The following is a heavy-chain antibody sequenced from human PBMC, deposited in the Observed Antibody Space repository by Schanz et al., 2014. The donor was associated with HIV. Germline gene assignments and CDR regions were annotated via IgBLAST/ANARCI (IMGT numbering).Heavy chain of an antibody. Sequence: DVQILESGGGLVQPGGSRRLSCAVSGLPFSTSAMSWVRQAPGKGLEWVSSISSSGGYIYYADSVKGRFTISRDNSKNTLYLQMNSVRAEDTGLFYCVLGGVRGVISPALDYWGQGTLVTVSS. V-gene: IGHV3-23*01. D-gene: IGHD3-10*01. CDR2: ISSSGGYI. J-gene: IGHJ4*02. CDR1: GLPFSTSA. CDR3: VLGGVRGVISPALDY.